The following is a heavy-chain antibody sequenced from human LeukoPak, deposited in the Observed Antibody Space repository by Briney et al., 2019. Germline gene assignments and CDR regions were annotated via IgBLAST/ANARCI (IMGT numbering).Heavy chain of an antibody. J-gene: IGHJ3*02. V-gene: IGHV3-30*18. CDR3: AKVQFPAKDAYRPASWELLGAFDI. CDR1: GFTFSSYG. D-gene: IGHD1-26*01. Sequence: GGSLRLSCAASGFTFSSYGMHWVRQAPGKGLEWVAVISYDGSNKYYADSVKGRFTISRDNSKNTLYLQMNSLRAEDTAVYYCAKVQFPAKDAYRPASWELLGAFDIWGQGTMVTVSS. CDR2: ISYDGSNK.